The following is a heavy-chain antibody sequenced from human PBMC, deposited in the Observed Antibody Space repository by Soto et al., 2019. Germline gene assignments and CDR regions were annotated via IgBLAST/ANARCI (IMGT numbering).Heavy chain of an antibody. V-gene: IGHV3-33*06. J-gene: IGHJ1*01. Sequence: QVQLVESGGGVVQPGRSLRLSCAASGFTFSSYGMHWVRQAPGKGLEWVAVIWYDGSNKYYADSVKGRFTISRDNSKNTLYLQMNSLRAEDTAVYYCAKDRTMIVVAAWYHQAFQHWGQGTLVTVSS. CDR3: AKDRTMIVVAAWYHQAFQH. CDR1: GFTFSSYG. CDR2: IWYDGSNK. D-gene: IGHD3-22*01.